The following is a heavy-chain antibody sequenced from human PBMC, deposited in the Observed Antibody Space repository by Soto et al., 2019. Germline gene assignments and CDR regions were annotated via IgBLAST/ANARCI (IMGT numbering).Heavy chain of an antibody. D-gene: IGHD6-13*01. CDR1: GYDFTAYD. V-gene: IGHV1-8*02. CDR3: GRGPSPRAPAGGTPYYYDIDV. J-gene: IGHJ6*02. Sequence: SVKVSCKASGYDFTAYDINWVRQASGQGLEWMGWMNPINGAAGSARRFQGRVSMTRNTATGTAYLELTSLRSDDTAVYYCGRGPSPRAPAGGTPYYYDIDVWGQGTTVTVSS. CDR2: MNPINGAA.